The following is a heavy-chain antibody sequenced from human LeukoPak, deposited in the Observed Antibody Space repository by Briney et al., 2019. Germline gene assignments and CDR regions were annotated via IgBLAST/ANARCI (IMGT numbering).Heavy chain of an antibody. Sequence: GASVKVSCKASGFTFTSSAVQWVRQARGQRLDWIGWIVVGSGNTNYAQKFQERVTITRDMSTSTAYMELSSLRSEDTAVYYCAADHKYLLRFLVEGKTYAFDIWGQGTMVTVSS. CDR2: IVVGSGNT. D-gene: IGHD3-3*01. V-gene: IGHV1-58*01. CDR1: GFTFTSSA. J-gene: IGHJ3*02. CDR3: AADHKYLLRFLVEGKTYAFDI.